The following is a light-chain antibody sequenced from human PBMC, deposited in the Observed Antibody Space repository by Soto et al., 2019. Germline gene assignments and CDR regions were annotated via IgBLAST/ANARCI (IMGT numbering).Light chain of an antibody. J-gene: IGKJ4*01. CDR3: QQSHSTPLT. V-gene: IGKV1-39*01. CDR2: AAS. CDR1: ESISNY. Sequence: DIQMTQSPSSLSASVGDRVSITCRASESISNYLNWYQQKSGEAPNLLIYAASSLQSGVPSRYSGSGSGTDFTLTISSLQPEDSATYYCQQSHSTPLTFGGGTKVDIK.